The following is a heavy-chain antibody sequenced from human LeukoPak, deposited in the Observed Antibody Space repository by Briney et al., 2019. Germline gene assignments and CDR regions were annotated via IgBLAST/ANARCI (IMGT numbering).Heavy chain of an antibody. CDR1: GFTFSSYA. V-gene: IGHV3-23*01. CDR3: AKDVIRVGASHFDY. J-gene: IGHJ4*02. CDR2: ITDSGGRT. D-gene: IGHD2/OR15-2a*01. Sequence: GGSLRLSCAASGFTFSSYAMSWVRQAPGKGLEWVSAITDSGGRTYYADSVKGRFTFSRDNSKNTLHLQMNGLRAEDTAVYYCAKDVIRVGASHFDYWGQGTLVTVSS.